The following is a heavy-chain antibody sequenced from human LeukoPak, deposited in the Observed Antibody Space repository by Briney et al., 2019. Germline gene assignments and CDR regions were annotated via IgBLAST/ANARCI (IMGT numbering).Heavy chain of an antibody. Sequence: GGSLRLSCAASGFTFSSYGMSWVRQAPGKGLEWVSAISGSGGSTYYADSVKGRFTISRDNSKNTLYLQMNSLRAEDTAVYYCAKKSEGYYGSGSSPYYFDYWGQGTLVTVSS. V-gene: IGHV3-23*01. CDR1: GFTFSSYG. D-gene: IGHD3-10*01. J-gene: IGHJ4*02. CDR3: AKKSEGYYGSGSSPYYFDY. CDR2: ISGSGGST.